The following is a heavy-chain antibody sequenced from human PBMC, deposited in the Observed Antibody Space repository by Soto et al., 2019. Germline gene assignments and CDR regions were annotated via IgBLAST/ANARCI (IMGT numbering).Heavy chain of an antibody. CDR3: ARDSPLGSVFSGHAALDL. V-gene: IGHV1-69*08. CDR1: GGTFSTST. Sequence: QVQLVQSGAEVKEPGSSVKVSCKASGGTFSTSTFTWVRQAPGQGLEWMGRIIPILDTADYAQKFQGSVTITADKTTSTALLELSSLRSEATAIYYCARDSPLGSVFSGHAALDLWGQGTLVTVSP. D-gene: IGHD5-12*01. J-gene: IGHJ4*02. CDR2: IIPILDTA.